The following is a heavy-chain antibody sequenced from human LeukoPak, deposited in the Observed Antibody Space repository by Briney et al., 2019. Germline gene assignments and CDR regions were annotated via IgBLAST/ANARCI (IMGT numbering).Heavy chain of an antibody. CDR2: IYSGGST. V-gene: IGHV3-53*01. Sequence: SGGSLRLSCAASGFTVSSNYMSWVRQAPGEGLEWVSVIYSGGSTYYADSVKGRFTISRDNSNNTLYLQMNSLRAEDTAVYYCASFKTDDSSGYYFDYWGQGTLVTVSS. D-gene: IGHD3-22*01. CDR1: GFTVSSNY. J-gene: IGHJ4*02. CDR3: ASFKTDDSSGYYFDY.